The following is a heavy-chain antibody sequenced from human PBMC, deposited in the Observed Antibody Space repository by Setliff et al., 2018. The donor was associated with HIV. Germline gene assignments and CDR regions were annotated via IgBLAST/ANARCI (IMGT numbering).Heavy chain of an antibody. V-gene: IGHV4-38-2*01. CDR2: IYHSGST. CDR1: GYSISSGYY. J-gene: IGHJ5*02. Sequence: SETLSLTCAVSGYSISSGYYWGWIRQPPGKGLEWIGSIYHSGSTYYNPSLKSRVTISVDTPKNRFSLKLSSVTAADTAVYYCARIYDSSGYYRAPIGWFDPWGQGTLVTVSS. CDR3: ARIYDSSGYYRAPIGWFDP. D-gene: IGHD3-22*01.